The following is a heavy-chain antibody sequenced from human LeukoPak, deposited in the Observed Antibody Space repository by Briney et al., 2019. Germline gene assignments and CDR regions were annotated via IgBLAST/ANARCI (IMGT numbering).Heavy chain of an antibody. CDR1: GFTFSGSA. CDR2: IRSKANSYAT. V-gene: IGHV3-73*01. J-gene: IGHJ3*02. CDR3: RIVGATGDDAFDI. Sequence: GGSLKLSCAASGFTFSGSAMHWVRQASGKGLEWVGRIRSKANSYATAYAASVKGRFTISRDDSKNTAYLQMNSLKTEDTAVYYCRIVGATGDDAFDIWGQGTMVTVSS. D-gene: IGHD1-26*01.